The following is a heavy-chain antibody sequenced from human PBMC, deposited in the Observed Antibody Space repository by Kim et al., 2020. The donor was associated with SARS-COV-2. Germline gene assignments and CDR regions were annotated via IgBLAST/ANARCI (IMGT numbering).Heavy chain of an antibody. Sequence: GGSLRLSCAASGFTFSSYGMHWVRQAPGKGLEWVAVIWYDGSNKYYADSVKGRFTISRDNSKNTLYLQMNSLRAEDTAVYYCARDGSSSWYWNDFDIWGQGTRVRVPT. CDR1: GFTFSSYG. CDR3: ARDGSSSWYWNDFDI. V-gene: IGHV3-33*01. D-gene: IGHD6-13*01. J-gene: IGHJ3*02. CDR2: IWYDGSNK.